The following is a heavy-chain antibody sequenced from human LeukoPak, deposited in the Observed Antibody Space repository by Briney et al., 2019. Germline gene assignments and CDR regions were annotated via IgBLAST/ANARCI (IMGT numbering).Heavy chain of an antibody. J-gene: IGHJ4*02. V-gene: IGHV4-4*07. CDR3: ARRHYGDWGYFDY. CDR2: IFTSGIT. CDR1: GGSISIYY. D-gene: IGHD4-17*01. Sequence: TAAETLSLTCTVSGGSISIYYWNWIRQPAGKRLEWIGRIFTSGITNYNPSLKSRVTMSVDTSKNQFSLNLSSVSAADTAVYYCARRHYGDWGYFDYWGQGTLVTVSS.